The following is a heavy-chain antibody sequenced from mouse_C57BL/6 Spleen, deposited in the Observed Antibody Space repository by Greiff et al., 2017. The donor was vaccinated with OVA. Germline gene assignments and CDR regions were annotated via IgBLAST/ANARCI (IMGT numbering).Heavy chain of an antibody. V-gene: IGHV5-17*01. Sequence: DVKLVESGGGLVKPGGSLKLSCAASGFTFSDYGMHWVRQAPEKGLEWVAYISSGSSTIYYADTVKGRFTISRDNAKNTLFLQMTSLRSEDTAMYYCASRYYGSSYDYAMDYWGQGTSVTVSS. D-gene: IGHD1-1*01. J-gene: IGHJ4*01. CDR2: ISSGSSTI. CDR3: ASRYYGSSYDYAMDY. CDR1: GFTFSDYG.